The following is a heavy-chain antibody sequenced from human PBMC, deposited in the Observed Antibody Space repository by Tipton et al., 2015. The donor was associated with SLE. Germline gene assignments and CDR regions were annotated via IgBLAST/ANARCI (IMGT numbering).Heavy chain of an antibody. CDR3: ARQRRSSSKSFDL. V-gene: IGHV4-4*07. CDR2: LYTSGTT. D-gene: IGHD6-6*01. J-gene: IGHJ4*02. CDR1: GVSISSYY. Sequence: TLSLTCSVSGVSISSYYLSWIRQPAGKGLEWIGRLYTSGTTNYNPSLKSRVTMSVDTSKNQFSLQLSSVTAADTAVYYCARQRRSSSKSFDLWGQGTLVTVSS.